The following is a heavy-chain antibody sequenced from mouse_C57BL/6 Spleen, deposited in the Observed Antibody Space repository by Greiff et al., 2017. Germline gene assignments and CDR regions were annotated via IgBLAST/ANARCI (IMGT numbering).Heavy chain of an antibody. J-gene: IGHJ1*03. Sequence: EVQLQQSGAELVRPGASVKLSCTASGFNIKDDYMHWVKQRPEQGLEWIGWIDPENGDTEYASKFQGKATITADTSSNTAYLQLSSLTSEDTAVYYCTTCSSGNRYFGDWGTSTTLT. CDR2: IDPENGDT. CDR1: GFNIKDDY. V-gene: IGHV14-4*01. CDR3: TTCSSGNRYFGD. D-gene: IGHD3-1*01.